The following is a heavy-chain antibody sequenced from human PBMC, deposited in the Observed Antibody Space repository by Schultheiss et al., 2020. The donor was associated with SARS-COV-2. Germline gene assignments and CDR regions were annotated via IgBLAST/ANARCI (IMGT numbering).Heavy chain of an antibody. CDR1: GDSVSSDTAA. J-gene: IGHJ4*02. D-gene: IGHD2-2*01. CDR2: TYYRSKWYK. CDR3: ARHHYQLFYFDGR. V-gene: IGHV6-1*01. Sequence: SQTLSLTCAISGDSVSSDTAAWNWIRQSPSRGLEWLGRTYYRSKWYKDYALSVQSRITVNPDTSKNQFSLKLTSVTATDTATYYCARHHYQLFYFDGRWGQGTLVTVSS.